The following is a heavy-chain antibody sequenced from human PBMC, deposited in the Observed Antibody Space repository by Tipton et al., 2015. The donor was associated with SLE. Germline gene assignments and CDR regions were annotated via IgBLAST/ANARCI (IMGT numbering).Heavy chain of an antibody. J-gene: IGHJ5*02. Sequence: TLSLTCIVSRYSISSGYYWGWMRQAPGKELEWVGSFYHSGNTYYNPSLKSRVTISMDTSKNQFSLKLNSVTAADTAVYYCAKSPRGGYDYRTGYDPDWFDPWGQGTLVTVSS. V-gene: IGHV4-38-2*02. CDR1: RYSISSGYY. CDR3: AKSPRGGYDYRTGYDPDWFDP. D-gene: IGHD3/OR15-3a*01. CDR2: FYHSGNT.